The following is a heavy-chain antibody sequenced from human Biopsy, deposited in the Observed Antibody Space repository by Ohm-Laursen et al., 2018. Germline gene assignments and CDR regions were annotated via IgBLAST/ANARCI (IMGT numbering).Heavy chain of an antibody. CDR3: ARGLSSGWYGYFDV. CDR1: GFTFGHYA. CDR2: IWYDGTNE. Sequence: SLRLSCAASGFTFGHYAMHWVRQTPGKGIEWISLIWYDGTNEDYADSVKGRFTISRDNSKNTLYLQINTLTLEDTAFYYCARGLSSGWYGYFDVWGRGTLVTVSS. V-gene: IGHV3-33*04. J-gene: IGHJ2*01. D-gene: IGHD6-19*01.